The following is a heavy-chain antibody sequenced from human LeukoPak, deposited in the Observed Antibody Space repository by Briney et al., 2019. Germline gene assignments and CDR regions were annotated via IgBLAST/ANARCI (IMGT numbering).Heavy chain of an antibody. CDR1: GYSFTSYW. J-gene: IGHJ3*02. D-gene: IGHD4-23*01. V-gene: IGHV5-51*01. CDR3: ASQTPPYGGSAFDI. CDR2: IYPGDSDT. Sequence: PGESLKISCKGSGYSFTSYWIGWVRQMPGKGLEWMGIIYPGDSDTRYSPSFQGQVTISRDNSKNTLYLQMNSLRAEDTAVYYCASQTPPYGGSAFDIWGQGTMVTVSS.